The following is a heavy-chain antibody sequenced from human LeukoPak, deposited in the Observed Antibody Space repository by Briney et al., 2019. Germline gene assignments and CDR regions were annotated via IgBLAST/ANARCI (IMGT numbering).Heavy chain of an antibody. V-gene: IGHV3-74*01. CDR2: INSDGSST. D-gene: IGHD3-3*01. CDR3: ARAFYDFWSGYEYYFDY. J-gene: IGHJ4*02. Sequence: GGSLRLSCAASGFTFSSYWMHWVRQAPGKGLVWVSRINSDGSSTSYADSVKGRFTIPRDNAKDTLYLQMNSLRAEDTAVYYCARAFYDFWSGYEYYFDYWGQGTLVTVSS. CDR1: GFTFSSYW.